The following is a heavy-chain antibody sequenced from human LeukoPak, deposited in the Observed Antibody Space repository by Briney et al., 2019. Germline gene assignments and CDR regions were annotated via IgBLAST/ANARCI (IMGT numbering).Heavy chain of an antibody. J-gene: IGHJ2*01. CDR2: IYYSGST. D-gene: IGHD4-11*01. V-gene: IGHV4-39*01. CDR3: AKRTTVTTWYFDL. Sequence: SETLSLTCTVSGGSISSSSYYWGWIRQPPGKGLEWIGSIYYSGSTYYNPSLKSRVTISVDTSKNQFSLKLSSVTAADTAVYYCAKRTTVTTWYFDLWGRGTLVTVSS. CDR1: GGSISSSSYY.